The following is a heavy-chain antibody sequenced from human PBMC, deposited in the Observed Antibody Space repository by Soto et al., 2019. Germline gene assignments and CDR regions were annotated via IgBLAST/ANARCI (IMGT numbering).Heavy chain of an antibody. CDR2: IIPIFGTA. CDR3: ARDRRRGVVVVAAPRYYYGMDV. CDR1: GGTFSSYA. V-gene: IGHV1-69*12. J-gene: IGHJ6*02. D-gene: IGHD2-15*01. Sequence: QVQLVQSGAEVKKPGSSVKVSCKASGGTFSSYAISWVRQAPGQGLEWMGGIIPIFGTANYAQKFQGRVTITADDSTSTAYMELSSLRSEDTAVYYCARDRRRGVVVVAAPRYYYGMDVWGQGTTVTVSS.